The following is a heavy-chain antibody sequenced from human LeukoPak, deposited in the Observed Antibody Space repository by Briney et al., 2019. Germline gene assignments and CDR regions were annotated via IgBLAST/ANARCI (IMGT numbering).Heavy chain of an antibody. J-gene: IGHJ6*03. Sequence: PGGSLRLSCAVSGFTFDDYGMTWVRQGPGKGLEWVSGINWNGVSTSYADSVKGRFTISRDNAKSSLYLQMNTLRAEDTAFYYCARVRYCDNNRCISYHYYMDVWGKGTTVTVSS. V-gene: IGHV3-20*04. CDR2: INWNGVST. CDR3: ARVRYCDNNRCISYHYYMDV. D-gene: IGHD3-22*01. CDR1: GFTFDDYG.